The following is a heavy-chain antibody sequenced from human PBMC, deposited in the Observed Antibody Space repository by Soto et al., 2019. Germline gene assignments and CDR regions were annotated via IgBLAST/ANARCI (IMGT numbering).Heavy chain of an antibody. CDR2: IIPIFGTA. V-gene: IGHV1-69*01. J-gene: IGHJ6*02. D-gene: IGHD2-15*01. CDR3: ARGGGYCSGGSCFISYYYYYGMTS. Sequence: QVQLVQSGAEVKKPGSSVKVSCKASGGTFSSYAISWVRQAPGQGLEWMGGIIPIFGTANYAQKFQGRVTITADESTSTAYMELSSLRSEDTAVYYCARGGGYCSGGSCFISYYYYYGMTSGAKGPRSPSP. CDR1: GGTFSSYA.